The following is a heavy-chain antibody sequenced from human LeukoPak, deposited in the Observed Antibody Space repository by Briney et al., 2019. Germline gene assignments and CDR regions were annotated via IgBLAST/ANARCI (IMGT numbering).Heavy chain of an antibody. V-gene: IGHV4-59*01. CDR1: GGSINHYY. CDR2: AYYSGST. D-gene: IGHD4-23*01. J-gene: IGHJ4*02. CDR3: ARDSPDYAGVSDC. Sequence: PSETLSLTCTVSGGSINHYYWSWIRRPPGKRLEWVGYAYYSGSTNYNPSLSGRVTISLDRSNNQVSLRLTSVTAADTAVYYCARDSPDYAGVSDCWGQGTLVTVSS.